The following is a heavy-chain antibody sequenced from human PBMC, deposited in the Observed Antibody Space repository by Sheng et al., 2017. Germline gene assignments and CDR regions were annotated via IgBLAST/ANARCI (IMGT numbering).Heavy chain of an antibody. D-gene: IGHD3-16*01. CDR3: ANVRTSAYGWGVLDY. Sequence: ESGGGLVQPGGSLRLSCAVSGLTFSSYAMSWVRQAPGKGLEWVSSISGDGRHTYYADSLKGRFTVSRDNSKSTLYLQMNSLSAGDTALYSCANVRTSAYGWGVLDYWGQGTLVTVSS. CDR2: ISGDGRHT. J-gene: IGHJ4*02. V-gene: IGHV3-23*01. CDR1: GLTFSSYA.